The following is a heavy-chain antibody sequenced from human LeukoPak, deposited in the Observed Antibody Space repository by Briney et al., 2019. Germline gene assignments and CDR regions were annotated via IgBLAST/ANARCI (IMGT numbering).Heavy chain of an antibody. Sequence: PGGSLRLSCAASGFTFSSYAMSWVRQAPGKGLEWVASIKEDGSATNYVGSVKGRFTISRDNAKNSLYLQMNSLRVEDTAMYYCVRNSQRAYDFWGQGTMVTVSS. D-gene: IGHD1/OR15-1a*01. J-gene: IGHJ3*01. CDR2: IKEDGSAT. CDR1: GFTFSSYA. CDR3: VRNSQRAYDF. V-gene: IGHV3-7*01.